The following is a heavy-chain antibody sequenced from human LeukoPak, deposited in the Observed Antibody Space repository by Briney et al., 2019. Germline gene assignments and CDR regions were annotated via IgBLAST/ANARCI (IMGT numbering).Heavy chain of an antibody. CDR3: ARLATGSNPADF. CDR2: MRRSCDSP. V-gene: IGHV1-46*01. CDR1: GFTLTQYY. D-gene: IGHD1-26*01. J-gene: IGHJ4*02. Sequence: ASVNVSFKPSGFTLTQYYLHWVRQAPGQGREFVGMMRRSCDSPPYTRKCQDRVTLTRDLSASTVYMELSNLSSQDKALFFCARLATGSNPADFWGRGTLVSVST.